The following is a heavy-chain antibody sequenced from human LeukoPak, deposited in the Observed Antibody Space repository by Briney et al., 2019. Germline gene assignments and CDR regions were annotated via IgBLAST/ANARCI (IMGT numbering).Heavy chain of an antibody. CDR3: ARVESSGYFDY. J-gene: IGHJ4*02. Sequence: GGSLRLSCAASGFTFSSYAMTWVRQPPGKGLEGVSSITGSTGSTYYADSVKGRFTISRDNAKNSLYLQMNSLRAEDTAVYYCARVESSGYFDYWGQGTLVTVSS. D-gene: IGHD3-22*01. CDR1: GFTFSSYA. CDR2: ITGSTGST. V-gene: IGHV3-23*01.